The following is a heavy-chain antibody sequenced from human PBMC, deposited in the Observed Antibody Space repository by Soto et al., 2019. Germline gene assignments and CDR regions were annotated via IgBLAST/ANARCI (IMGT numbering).Heavy chain of an antibody. D-gene: IGHD6-13*01. J-gene: IGHJ6*02. CDR1: GYSFSSYW. Sequence: GESLKISCKGSGYSFSSYWISWVRQMPGKGLEWMGRIDPSDSYPNYSPSFQGHVTISVDKSISTAYLQWSSLKASDTATYYCASPSIAAQYYYGMDVWGQGTTDTVSS. CDR2: IDPSDSYP. CDR3: ASPSIAAQYYYGMDV. V-gene: IGHV5-10-1*01.